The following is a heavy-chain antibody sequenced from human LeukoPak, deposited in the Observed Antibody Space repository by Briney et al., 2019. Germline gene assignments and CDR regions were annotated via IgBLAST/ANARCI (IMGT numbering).Heavy chain of an antibody. D-gene: IGHD3-9*01. CDR3: ARGRGTYYDILTGYYFDY. CDR1: GGSISSYY. V-gene: IGHV4-59*01. J-gene: IGHJ4*02. CDR2: IYYSGST. Sequence: SETLSLTCTVSGGSISSYYWSWIRQPPGKGLEWIGYIYYSGSTNYNPSLKSRVTISVDTSKNQFSLKLSSVTAADTAVYYCARGRGTYYDILTGYYFDYWGQGTLVSVSS.